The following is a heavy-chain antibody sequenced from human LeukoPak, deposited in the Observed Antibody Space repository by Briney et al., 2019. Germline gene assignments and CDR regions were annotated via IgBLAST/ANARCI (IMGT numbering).Heavy chain of an antibody. V-gene: IGHV4-38-2*02. D-gene: IGHD2-8*01. Sequence: SETLSLTCTVSGYSISSGYYWGWIRQPPGKGLEWIGSIYHSGSTYYNPSLKSRVTISVDTSKNQFSLKLSSVTAADTAVYYCAGGLLMAYIRNAFDIWGQGTMVTVSS. CDR1: GYSISSGYY. J-gene: IGHJ3*02. CDR2: IYHSGST. CDR3: AGGLLMAYIRNAFDI.